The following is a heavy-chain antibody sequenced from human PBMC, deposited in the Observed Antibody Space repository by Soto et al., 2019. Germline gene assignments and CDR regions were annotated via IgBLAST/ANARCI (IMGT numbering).Heavy chain of an antibody. Sequence: PGGSLRLSCAASGFTFSSYEMNGVRQAPGKGLEWVSYISSSGSTIYYADSVKGRFTISRDNAKNSLYLQMNSLRAEDTAVYYCASLHDYGDYSDYWGQGTLVTVSS. V-gene: IGHV3-48*03. CDR3: ASLHDYGDYSDY. J-gene: IGHJ4*02. D-gene: IGHD4-17*01. CDR1: GFTFSSYE. CDR2: ISSSGSTI.